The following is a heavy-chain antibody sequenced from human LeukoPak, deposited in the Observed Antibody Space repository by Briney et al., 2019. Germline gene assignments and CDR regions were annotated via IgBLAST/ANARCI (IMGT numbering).Heavy chain of an antibody. D-gene: IGHD1-1*01. CDR1: GFTFKIYS. CDR3: ARNGTSVHFFDY. J-gene: IGHJ4*02. CDR2: ISSSSSHM. Sequence: GGSLRLTCAASGFTFKIYSMNWVRQAPGKGLEWVSSISSSSSHMYYADSVKGRFTISRDNAKNSLYLQMNTLRAEDTAVYYCARNGTSVHFFDYWGQGTMVTVSS. V-gene: IGHV3-21*01.